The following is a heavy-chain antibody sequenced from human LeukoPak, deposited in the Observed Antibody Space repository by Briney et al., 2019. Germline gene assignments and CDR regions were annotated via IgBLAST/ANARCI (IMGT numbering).Heavy chain of an antibody. J-gene: IGHJ4*02. CDR3: ARRYYTNGVYYYDY. CDR1: GGSISSYY. D-gene: IGHD2-8*01. V-gene: IGHV4-59*08. CDR2: IYYSGYT. Sequence: SETLSLPCAVYGGSISSYYWSWIRQPAGKGLEWNGYIYYSGYTNYNPSLKSRVTISVDTSKNQFSLKLSSVTAADTAVYYCARRYYTNGVYYYDYWGQGTLVTVSS.